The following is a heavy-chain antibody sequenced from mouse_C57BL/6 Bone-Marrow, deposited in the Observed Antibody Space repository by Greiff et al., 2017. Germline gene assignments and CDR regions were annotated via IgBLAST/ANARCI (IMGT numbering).Heavy chain of an antibody. Sequence: QVQLQQPGAELVKPGASVKLSCKASGYTFTSYWMHWVKQRPGQGLEWIGMIHPNSGSTNYNEKFKSKATLTVDKSSSTAYMQLSSLTSGDSAVYYGARGAYGSSSFAYWGQGTLVTVSA. CDR3: ARGAYGSSSFAY. V-gene: IGHV1-64*01. J-gene: IGHJ3*01. D-gene: IGHD1-1*01. CDR2: IHPNSGST. CDR1: GYTFTSYW.